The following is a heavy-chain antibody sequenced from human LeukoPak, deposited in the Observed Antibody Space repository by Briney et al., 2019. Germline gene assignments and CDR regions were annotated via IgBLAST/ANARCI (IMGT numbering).Heavy chain of an antibody. CDR2: IYHSGST. D-gene: IGHD6-19*01. CDR3: ARDQGPSGFYLDY. J-gene: IGHJ4*02. CDR1: GGSFSGCY. V-gene: IGHV4-34*01. Sequence: PSETLSLTCAVYGGSFSGCYWSWIRQPPGKGLEWIGEIYHSGSTNYNPSLKSRVTISVDKSKNQFSLKLSSVTAADTAVYYCARDQGPSGFYLDYWGQGTLVTVSS.